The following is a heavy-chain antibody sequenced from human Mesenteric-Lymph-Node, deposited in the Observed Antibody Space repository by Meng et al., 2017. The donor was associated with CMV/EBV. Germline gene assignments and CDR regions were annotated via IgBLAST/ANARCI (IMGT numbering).Heavy chain of an antibody. V-gene: IGHV1-2*02. CDR2: INPNSGGT. CDR1: GHTFTGYY. Sequence: ASVKVSCKASGHTFTGYYMHWVRQAPGQGLEWMGWINPNSGGTNYAQKLQGRVTMTRDTSISTAYMELSRLRSDDTAVYYCASSRAGTTRFDYWGQGTLVTVSS. CDR3: ASSRAGTTRFDY. J-gene: IGHJ4*02. D-gene: IGHD1-7*01.